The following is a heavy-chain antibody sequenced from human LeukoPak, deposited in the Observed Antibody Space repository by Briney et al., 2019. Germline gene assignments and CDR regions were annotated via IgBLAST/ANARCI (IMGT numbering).Heavy chain of an antibody. CDR2: ISWNSGSI. Sequence: GGSLRLSCAASGFTFDDYAMHWVRQAPGEGLEWVSGISWNSGSIGYADSVKGRFTISRDNAKNSLYLQMNSLRAEDTALYYCAKDPFGVVIGSNNWFDPWGQGTLVTVSS. D-gene: IGHD3-3*01. J-gene: IGHJ5*02. CDR3: AKDPFGVVIGSNNWFDP. V-gene: IGHV3-9*01. CDR1: GFTFDDYA.